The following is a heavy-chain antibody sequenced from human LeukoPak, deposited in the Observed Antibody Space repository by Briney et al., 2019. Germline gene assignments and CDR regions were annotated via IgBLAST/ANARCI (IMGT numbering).Heavy chain of an antibody. CDR3: AREPGNKGSGWYYFEY. V-gene: IGHV3-7*01. CDR1: GFTFGTYW. D-gene: IGHD6-19*01. CDR2: LKHDGTET. J-gene: IGHJ4*02. Sequence: GGALRLSCAASGFTFGTYWMNWVRQAPGKGLELVATLKHDGTETHYMDSVKGRFTISRHNDKNSLYLQMDSLRDEDTAVYYCAREPGNKGSGWYYFEYWGQGTLVTVSS.